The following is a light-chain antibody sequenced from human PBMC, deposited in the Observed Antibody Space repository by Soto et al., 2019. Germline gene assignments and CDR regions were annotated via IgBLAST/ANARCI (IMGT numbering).Light chain of an antibody. CDR1: QSVGSN. V-gene: IGKV3-15*01. Sequence: EILLTQSPATLPVSPGERATLSCRASQSVGSNLAWHQQKPGQAPRILMYDASTRATGISARFSGSGSGTEFTLTISSLQSEDFAVYYCQQYHNWPITFGQGTRLEIK. CDR2: DAS. CDR3: QQYHNWPIT. J-gene: IGKJ5*01.